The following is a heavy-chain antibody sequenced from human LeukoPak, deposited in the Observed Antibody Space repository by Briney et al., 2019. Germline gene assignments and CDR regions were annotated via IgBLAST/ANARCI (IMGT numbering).Heavy chain of an antibody. Sequence: GGSLRLSCVVSGISLSNYAMTWVRQAPGKGLEWVSYISERGGSTTYADSVKGRFTISRDNSKNTLYLQMNSLRAEDTAVYYCAKEWEAGHWYFDLWGRGTLVTVSS. J-gene: IGHJ2*01. CDR2: ISERGGST. CDR1: GISLSNYA. CDR3: AKEWEAGHWYFDL. V-gene: IGHV3-23*01. D-gene: IGHD6-19*01.